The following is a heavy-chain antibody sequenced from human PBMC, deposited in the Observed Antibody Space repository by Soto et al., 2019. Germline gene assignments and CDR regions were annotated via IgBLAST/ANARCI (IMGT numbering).Heavy chain of an antibody. D-gene: IGHD5-18*01. CDR2: ISPLTGNT. V-gene: IGHV1-18*01. Sequence: ASVKVSCKASNYTLTSHGINWVRQAPGQGLEWMGWISPLTGNTNYAQKFQGRVTITTDESTSTAYMELSSLRSEDTAVYYCARVGPRGYSFDWGQGTLVTVSS. J-gene: IGHJ4*02. CDR3: ARVGPRGYSFD. CDR1: NYTLTSHG.